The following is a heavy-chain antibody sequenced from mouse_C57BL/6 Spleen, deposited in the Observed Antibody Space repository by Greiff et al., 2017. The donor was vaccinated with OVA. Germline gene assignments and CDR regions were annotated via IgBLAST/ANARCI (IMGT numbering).Heavy chain of an antibody. CDR1: VYTFTSYW. CDR3: ARGGGFDY. Sequence: LKQPGAELVKPGASVKLSCKASVYTFTSYWMHWVKQRPGQGLEWIGMIHPNSGSTNYNEKFKSKATLTVDKSSSTAYMQLSSLTSEDSAVYYCARGGGFDYWGQGTTLTVSS. CDR2: IHPNSGST. J-gene: IGHJ2*01. V-gene: IGHV1-64*01.